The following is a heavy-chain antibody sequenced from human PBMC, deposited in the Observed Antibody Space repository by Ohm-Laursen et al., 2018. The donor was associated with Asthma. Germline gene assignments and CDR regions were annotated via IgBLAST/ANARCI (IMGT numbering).Heavy chain of an antibody. CDR1: GFTVSSNY. J-gene: IGHJ3*02. CDR3: AISLTTPGAFDI. Sequence: SLRLSCTAFGFTVSSNYMSWVRQAPEKGLEWVSVLYAGGTIHYADSVRGRFTISRDNSKNTLYLQMNSLRAEDTAVYYCAISLTTPGAFDIWGQGTMITVSS. V-gene: IGHV3-53*01. CDR2: LYAGGTI. D-gene: IGHD1/OR15-1a*01.